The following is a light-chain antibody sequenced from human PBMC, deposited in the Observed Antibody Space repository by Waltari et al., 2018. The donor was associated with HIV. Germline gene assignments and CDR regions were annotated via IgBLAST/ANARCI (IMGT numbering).Light chain of an antibody. CDR2: KND. CDR1: SSNVGTNS. Sequence: QSMLAQPPSASGTPGQKIIISCLGSSSNVGTNSVYWYHQFPGRPPKLLIYKNDQRPSGVPDRFSGSRSGTSASLAISGLRSEDEADYYCATWDDGLSGWLFGGGTKLTVL. J-gene: IGLJ2*01. V-gene: IGLV1-47*01. CDR3: ATWDDGLSGWL.